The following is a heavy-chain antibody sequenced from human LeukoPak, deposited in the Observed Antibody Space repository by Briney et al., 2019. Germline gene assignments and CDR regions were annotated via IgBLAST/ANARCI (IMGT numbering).Heavy chain of an antibody. V-gene: IGHV1-69*13. CDR1: GGTFSSYA. J-gene: IGHJ6*02. CDR3: ASSRFLEWLLYGYYYYGMDV. Sequence: ASVKVSCKASGGTFSSYAISWVRQAPGQGLEWMGGIIPIFGTANYAQKFQGRVTITADESTSTAYMELSSLRPEDTAVYYCASSRFLEWLLYGYYYYGMDVWGQGTTVTVSS. CDR2: IIPIFGTA. D-gene: IGHD3-3*01.